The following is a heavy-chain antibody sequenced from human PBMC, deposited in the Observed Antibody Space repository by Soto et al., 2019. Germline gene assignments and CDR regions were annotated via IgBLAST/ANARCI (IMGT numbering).Heavy chain of an antibody. D-gene: IGHD3-16*01. Sequence: WGTLRLSCAASGFTFSSYGMHWVRQAPGKGLEWVSAIGTAGDTYYPGSVKGRFTISRENAKNSLYLQLNSLSAGDTAVYYCARAAGGSYYCYGMDVLGQGTTVTVSS. CDR1: GFTFSSYG. CDR3: ARAAGGSYYCYGMDV. J-gene: IGHJ6*02. V-gene: IGHV3-13*01. CDR2: IGTAGDT.